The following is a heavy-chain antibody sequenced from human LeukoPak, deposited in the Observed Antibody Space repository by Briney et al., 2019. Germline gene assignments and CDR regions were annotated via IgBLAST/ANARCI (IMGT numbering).Heavy chain of an antibody. V-gene: IGHV3-7*01. D-gene: IGHD5-12*01. CDR1: GFTFSRYW. J-gene: IGHJ4*02. CDR3: ARHGENEWLRFDY. CDR2: IKHDGGEK. Sequence: GGSLRLSCAASGFTFSRYWMSWVRQAPGKGLEWVANIKHDGGEKYYVDSVKGRFTISRDNAKNSLYLQMNSLRAEDTAVYYCARHGENEWLRFDYWGQGNLVTVSS.